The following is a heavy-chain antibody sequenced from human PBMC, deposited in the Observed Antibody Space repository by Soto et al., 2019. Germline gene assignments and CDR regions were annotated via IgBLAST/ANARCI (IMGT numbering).Heavy chain of an antibody. J-gene: IGHJ6*02. CDR2: IYYSGST. V-gene: IGHV4-30-4*01. CDR3: ARGGGYDYRTYYYGMDV. D-gene: IGHD5-12*01. CDR1: GGSISSGDYY. Sequence: SETLSLTCTVSGGSISSGDYYWSWIRQPPGKGLEWIGYIYYSGSTYYNPSLKSRVTISEDTSKNQFSLKLSSVTAADTAVYYCARGGGYDYRTYYYGMDVWGQGTTVTVSS.